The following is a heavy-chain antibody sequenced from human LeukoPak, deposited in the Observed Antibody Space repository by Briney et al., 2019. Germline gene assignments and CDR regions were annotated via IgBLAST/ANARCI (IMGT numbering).Heavy chain of an antibody. CDR2: ISSSSSYI. D-gene: IGHD2-21*01. V-gene: IGHV3-21*04. J-gene: IGHJ4*02. CDR3: AKSPNLFGYYFVY. Sequence: GGSLRLSCAASGFSVSSNYMSWVRQAPGKGLEWVSSISSSSSYIYYADSVKGRFTISRDNSKSTLYLQMNSLRAEDTAVYYCAKSPNLFGYYFVYWGQGTLVTVSS. CDR1: GFSVSSNY.